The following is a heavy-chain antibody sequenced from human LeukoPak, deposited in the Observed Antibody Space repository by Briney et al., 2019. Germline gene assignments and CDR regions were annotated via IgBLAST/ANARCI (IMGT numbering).Heavy chain of an antibody. D-gene: IGHD2-2*02. J-gene: IGHJ4*02. CDR3: ARGPLKVVPAAINYFDY. V-gene: IGHV1-69*01. CDR2: IIPIFGTA. Sequence: SVKVSCKASGGTFSSYAISWVRQAPGQGLEWMGGIIPIFGTANYAQKFRGRVTITADESTSTAYMELSSLRSEDTAVYYCARGPLKVVPAAINYFDYWGQGTLVTVSS. CDR1: GGTFSSYA.